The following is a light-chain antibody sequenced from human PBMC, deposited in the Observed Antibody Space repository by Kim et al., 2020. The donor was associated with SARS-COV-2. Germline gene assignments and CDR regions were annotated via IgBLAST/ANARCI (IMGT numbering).Light chain of an antibody. CDR3: SAWDDSLNGPV. V-gene: IGLV1-44*01. CDR2: SND. CDR1: RSNVGSNT. J-gene: IGLJ7*01. Sequence: ELTQPPSASGARGQRVTISCSGSRSNVGSNTINWYQQFPGTAPKLLIYSNDQRPSGVPDRFSGSKSGTSASLAISWLRADDEADYHCSAWDDSLNGPVFGGGTQLTVL.